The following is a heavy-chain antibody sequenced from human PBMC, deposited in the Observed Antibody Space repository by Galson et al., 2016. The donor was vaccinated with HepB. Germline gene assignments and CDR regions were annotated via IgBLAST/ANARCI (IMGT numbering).Heavy chain of an antibody. CDR1: GGSFNDFA. Sequence: SETLSLTCAVYGGSFNDFAWSWIRQPPGKGLEWIGEIYGNGNTNYKPSLESRVTISVDMSKNQCSLQLSSVTAADSAIYYCAITPYCSGGSCRMQRFFNYIYGVDVWGQGTTVIVSS. CDR3: AITPYCSGGSCRMQRFFNYIYGVDV. D-gene: IGHD2-15*01. V-gene: IGHV4-34*01. J-gene: IGHJ6*02. CDR2: IYGNGNT.